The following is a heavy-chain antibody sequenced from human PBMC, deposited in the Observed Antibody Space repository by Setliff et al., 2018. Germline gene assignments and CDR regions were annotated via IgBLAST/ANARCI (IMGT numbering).Heavy chain of an antibody. Sequence: LRLSCAASGFTFSSYAMSWVRQAPGKGLEWVSAISGSGGSTYYADSVKGRFTISRDNSKNTLYLQMNSLRAEDTAVYYCAKGLLDYDILTGYYRGSEGDYYGMDVWGQGTTVTVSS. V-gene: IGHV3-23*01. CDR3: AKGLLDYDILTGYYRGSEGDYYGMDV. D-gene: IGHD3-9*01. CDR2: ISGSGGST. J-gene: IGHJ6*02. CDR1: GFTFSSYA.